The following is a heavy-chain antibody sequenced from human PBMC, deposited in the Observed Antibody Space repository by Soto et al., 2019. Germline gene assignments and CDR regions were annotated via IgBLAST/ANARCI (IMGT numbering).Heavy chain of an antibody. V-gene: IGHV1-69*01. CDR2: IIPIFGTA. CDR3: ARDGCSSTSCYTSNWFDP. J-gene: IGHJ5*02. Sequence: QVQLVQSGAEVKKPGSSVKVSCKASGGTFSRYAISWVRQAPGQGLEWMGGIIPIFGTANYAQKFQGRVTITADESTSTAYMELSSLRSEDTAVYYCARDGCSSTSCYTSNWFDPWGQGTLVTVSS. D-gene: IGHD2-2*02. CDR1: GGTFSRYA.